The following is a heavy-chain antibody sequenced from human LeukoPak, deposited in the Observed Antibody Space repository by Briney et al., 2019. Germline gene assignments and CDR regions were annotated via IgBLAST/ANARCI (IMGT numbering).Heavy chain of an antibody. J-gene: IGHJ4*02. CDR1: GFTFSSYA. CDR3: AKDAQQPDY. V-gene: IGHV3-23*01. D-gene: IGHD6-13*01. Sequence: GGSLRLSCAASGFTFSSYAMSWVRQAPGKGLEWVSGISGSGGSTYYADSVQGRFTISGDNSKNTLYLQMSSLRAEDTAVYYCAKDAQQPDYWGQGTLVTVSS. CDR2: ISGSGGST.